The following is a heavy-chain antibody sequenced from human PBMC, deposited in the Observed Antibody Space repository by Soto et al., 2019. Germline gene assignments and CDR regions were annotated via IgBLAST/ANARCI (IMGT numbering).Heavy chain of an antibody. CDR3: ASSRIGIAAAVTGSFDY. CDR1: GYTFTSYG. V-gene: IGHV1-18*01. J-gene: IGHJ4*02. D-gene: IGHD6-13*01. CDR2: ISAYNGNT. Sequence: QVPLVQSGAEVKKPGASVKVSCKASGYTFTSYGISWVRQAPGQGLEWMGWISAYNGNTNYAQKLQGRVTMTTDTSTSTAYMELGSLRSDDTAVYYCASSRIGIAAAVTGSFDYWGQVPLVTVSS.